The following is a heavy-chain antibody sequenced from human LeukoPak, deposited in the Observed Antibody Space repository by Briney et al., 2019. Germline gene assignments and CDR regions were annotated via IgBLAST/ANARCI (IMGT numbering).Heavy chain of an antibody. Sequence: PSETLSLTCTVSGYSISSGYYWGWIRQPLGKGLEWIGEINHSGSTNYNPSLKSRVTISVDTSKNQFSLKLSSVTAADTAVYYCARHLVSIAAALFDYWGQGTLVTVSS. J-gene: IGHJ4*02. CDR2: INHSGST. D-gene: IGHD6-13*01. CDR1: GYSISSGYY. CDR3: ARHLVSIAAALFDY. V-gene: IGHV4-38-2*02.